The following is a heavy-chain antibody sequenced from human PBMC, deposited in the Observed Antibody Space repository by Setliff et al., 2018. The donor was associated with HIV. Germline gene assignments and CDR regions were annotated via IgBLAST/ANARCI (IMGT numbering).Heavy chain of an antibody. J-gene: IGHJ3*02. D-gene: IGHD3-3*01. Sequence: ASVKVSCKASGYTFSSYGISWVRQAPGQGVEWMGWISAYNGNTNYAQKLQGRVTMTTDTSTSTAYMELRSLRSDDTAVYYCARGYYNFWSGYYDSRFPNPIDAFDIWGQGTMVTISS. CDR1: GYTFSSYG. CDR3: ARGYYNFWSGYYDSRFPNPIDAFDI. V-gene: IGHV1-18*01. CDR2: ISAYNGNT.